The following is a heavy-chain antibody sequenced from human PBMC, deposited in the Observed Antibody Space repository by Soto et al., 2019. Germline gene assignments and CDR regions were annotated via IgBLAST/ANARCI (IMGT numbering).Heavy chain of an antibody. D-gene: IGHD6-19*01. CDR1: GFAFSSYW. Sequence: RGSLRLSCAASGFAFSSYWMSWVRQAPGKGLEWVANIKQDGSEKYYVDSVKGRFTISSDHAKNSLYLQMNRMRAEYTAVYYCARFSSGWYYFAYWGQGP. J-gene: IGHJ4*02. V-gene: IGHV3-7*01. CDR3: ARFSSGWYYFAY. CDR2: IKQDGSEK.